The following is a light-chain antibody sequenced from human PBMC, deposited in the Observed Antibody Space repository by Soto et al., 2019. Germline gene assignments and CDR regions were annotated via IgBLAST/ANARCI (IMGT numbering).Light chain of an antibody. V-gene: IGLV2-8*01. J-gene: IGLJ1*01. CDR1: RSDVGGYNY. CDR3: SSYAGSNNYV. CDR2: EVN. Sequence: SVLTKPPSAYGSPGQSVTISCTGTRSDVGGYNYVSWYQQHPGKAPKLMIYEVNKRPSGVPDRFSGSKSGNTASLTVFGLQAEDEADYYCSSYAGSNNYVFGTGTKVTVL.